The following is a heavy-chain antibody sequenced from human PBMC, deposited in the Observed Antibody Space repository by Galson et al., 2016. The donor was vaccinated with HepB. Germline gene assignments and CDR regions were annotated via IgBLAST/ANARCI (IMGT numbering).Heavy chain of an antibody. CDR1: GFTFSSHA. Sequence: SLRLSCAASGFTFSSHAMHWVRQAPGKGLEWVAIVSDDGTHTDYADSVKGRFTISRDNSKSTLYLQMNSLRAEDTAMYYCARHLRGTAGGIALRMDVWGQGTTVTVSS. J-gene: IGHJ6*02. CDR2: VSDDGTHT. V-gene: IGHV3-30-3*01. D-gene: IGHD6-13*01. CDR3: ARHLRGTAGGIALRMDV.